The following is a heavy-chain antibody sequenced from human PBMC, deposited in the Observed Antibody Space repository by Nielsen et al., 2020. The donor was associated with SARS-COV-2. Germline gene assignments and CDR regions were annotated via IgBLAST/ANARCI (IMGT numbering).Heavy chain of an antibody. CDR3: ARVRGNSYGNWFDP. CDR1: GGTFSSYA. CDR2: IIPMLGIT. V-gene: IGHV1-69*04. D-gene: IGHD5-18*01. Sequence: SVKVSCKASGGTFSSYAISWVRQAPGQGLEWMGRIIPMLGITNSAQKFQGRVTITRDTSASTAYMELSSLRSEDTAVYYCARVRGNSYGNWFDPWGQGTLVTVSS. J-gene: IGHJ5*02.